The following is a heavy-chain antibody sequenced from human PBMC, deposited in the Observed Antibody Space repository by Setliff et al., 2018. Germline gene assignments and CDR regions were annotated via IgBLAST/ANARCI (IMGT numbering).Heavy chain of an antibody. J-gene: IGHJ4*02. Sequence: ASVKVSCKASGFTFTSSAMQWVRQARGQRLEWIGWIVVGSGNTNYAQKFQERVTITREMSTSTAYMELSSLRSEDTAVYYCARDSQPQPPARGYSLAAYYWGQGTLVTVSS. D-gene: IGHD5-18*01. V-gene: IGHV1-58*02. CDR1: GFTFTSSA. CDR2: IVVGSGNT. CDR3: ARDSQPQPPARGYSLAAYY.